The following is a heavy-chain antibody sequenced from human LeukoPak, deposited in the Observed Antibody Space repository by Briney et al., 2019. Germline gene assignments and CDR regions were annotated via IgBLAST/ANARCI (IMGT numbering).Heavy chain of an antibody. J-gene: IGHJ4*02. Sequence: ASVKVSCKASGYTFTSYYMHWVRQAPGQGLEWMGLINPTGGSTGYAQKFQGRVTMTRDMSTSTDYMELSSLRSEDTAVYYCARDQYSSSADFDYWGQGTLVTVSS. V-gene: IGHV1-46*01. CDR3: ARDQYSSSADFDY. CDR1: GYTFTSYY. CDR2: INPTGGST. D-gene: IGHD6-6*01.